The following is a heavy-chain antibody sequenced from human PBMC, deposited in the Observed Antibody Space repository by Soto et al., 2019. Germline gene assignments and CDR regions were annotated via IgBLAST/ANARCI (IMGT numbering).Heavy chain of an antibody. Sequence: SLRLSCAASGFTFYGYAMHFFRQFALKCLEWVAGINWNSGSIGYGDSVKGRFAISRDNAKNSLHLQMNSLSAEDTAFYYCVKDESINWYSGHFRHWGQGTLVTVSS. CDR1: GFTFYGYA. D-gene: IGHD6-13*01. CDR3: VKDESINWYSGHFRH. CDR2: INWNSGSI. V-gene: IGHV3-9*01. J-gene: IGHJ1*01.